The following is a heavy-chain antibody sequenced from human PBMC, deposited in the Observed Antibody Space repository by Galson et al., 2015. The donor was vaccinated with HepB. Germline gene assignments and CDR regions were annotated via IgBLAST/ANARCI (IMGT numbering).Heavy chain of an antibody. Sequence: SVKVSCKASGGTFSSYAISWVRQAPGQGLEWMGGIIPIFGTANYAQKFQGRVTITADESTSTAYMELSSLRSEDTAVYYCARGFYCSGGSCYSVILGYWGQGTLVTVSS. D-gene: IGHD2-15*01. CDR2: IIPIFGTA. CDR3: ARGFYCSGGSCYSVILGY. V-gene: IGHV1-69*13. J-gene: IGHJ4*02. CDR1: GGTFSSYA.